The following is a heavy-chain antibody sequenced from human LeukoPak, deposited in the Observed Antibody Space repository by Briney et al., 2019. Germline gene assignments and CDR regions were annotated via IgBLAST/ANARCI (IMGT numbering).Heavy chain of an antibody. V-gene: IGHV1-18*01. CDR2: ISAYNGNT. D-gene: IGHD6-6*01. J-gene: IGHJ4*02. Sequence: EASVKVSCKASGYTFTSYGISWVRQAPGQGVEWMGWISAYNGNTNYAQKLQGRVTMTTDTSTSTAYMELRSLRSDDTAVYYCARGRIAARPREYYFDYWGQGTLVTVSS. CDR3: ARGRIAARPREYYFDY. CDR1: GYTFTSYG.